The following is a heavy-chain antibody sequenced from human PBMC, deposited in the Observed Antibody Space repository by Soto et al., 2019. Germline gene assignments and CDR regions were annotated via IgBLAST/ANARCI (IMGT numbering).Heavy chain of an antibody. CDR1: GGTFSSYA. J-gene: IGHJ4*02. D-gene: IGHD1-26*01. CDR2: INPIFGTA. CDR3: ARSGSYHLVPSDY. Sequence: QVQLVQYGAEVKKPGSSVKVSCKASGGTFSSYAISWVRQAPGQGLEWMGGINPIFGTANYAQKFQGRGTIPADESTRTAYMELTSLRSEDPAVYYCARSGSYHLVPSDYWGQGTLVTVSS. V-gene: IGHV1-69*12.